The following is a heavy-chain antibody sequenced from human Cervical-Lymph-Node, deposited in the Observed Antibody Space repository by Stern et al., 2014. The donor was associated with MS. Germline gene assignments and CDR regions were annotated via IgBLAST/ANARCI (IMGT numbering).Heavy chain of an antibody. J-gene: IGHJ4*02. V-gene: IGHV5-51*01. D-gene: IGHD6-19*01. CDR3: ARHCAKREQCAFDY. CDR1: GYNFTTYW. CDR2: IYPGDSAT. Sequence: EMQLVESRAEVKKPGESLKISCKGSGYNFTTYWIGWVRQMPGKGLEWMGIIYPGDSATRYSPSFQGQVTISADKSISTAYLQWSSLKASDTAMYFCARHCAKREQCAFDYWGQGTLVTGSS.